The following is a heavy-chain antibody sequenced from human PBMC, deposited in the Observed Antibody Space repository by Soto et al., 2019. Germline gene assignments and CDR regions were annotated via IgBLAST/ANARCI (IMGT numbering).Heavy chain of an antibody. CDR2: IIPIIGVP. J-gene: IGHJ3*02. CDR3: ARPGLNDLDADISDLDI. V-gene: IGHV1-69*02. Sequence: QVQLVQSGAEVKKPGSSVKVSCTASGGTFSSQTINWVRQVPGQGLEWMGSIIPIIGVPKYAQSFLSRVTISVDKSTSTAYRELSSLTSEDTVVYFCARPGLNDLDADISDLDIWGQGTMVTVSS. D-gene: IGHD1-1*01. CDR1: GGTFSSQT.